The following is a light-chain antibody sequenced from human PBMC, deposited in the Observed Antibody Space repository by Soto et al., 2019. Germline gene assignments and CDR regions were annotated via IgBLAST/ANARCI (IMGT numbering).Light chain of an antibody. J-gene: IGLJ3*02. V-gene: IGLV2-8*01. CDR3: SSYAASNNFYFV. Sequence: QSALTQPPSASGSPGQSVTISCTGTSSDVGGYNYVSWYQQYPGRDPKLMIYAVTKRPSGVPDRFSGSKSGNTASLTVSGLQAEDEADYYCSSYAASNNFYFVFGGGTQLTVL. CDR1: SSDVGGYNY. CDR2: AVT.